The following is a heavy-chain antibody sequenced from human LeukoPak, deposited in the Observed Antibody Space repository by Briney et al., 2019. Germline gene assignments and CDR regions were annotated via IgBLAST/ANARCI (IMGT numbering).Heavy chain of an antibody. J-gene: IGHJ6*02. Sequence: PWRSLRLSCAASGFTFSSYGMHWVRQAQGKGLEWVAVISYDGSNKYYADSVKGRFTISRDNSKNTLYLQMNSLRAEDTAVYYCANEYCSGGSCGYYGMDVWGQGTTVTVSS. V-gene: IGHV3-30*18. CDR1: GFTFSSYG. CDR2: ISYDGSNK. CDR3: ANEYCSGGSCGYYGMDV. D-gene: IGHD2-15*01.